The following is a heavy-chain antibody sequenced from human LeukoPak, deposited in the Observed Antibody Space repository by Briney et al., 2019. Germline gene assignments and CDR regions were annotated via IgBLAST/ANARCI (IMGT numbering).Heavy chain of an antibody. V-gene: IGHV3-74*01. CDR2: IASDGSST. Sequence: GGSLRLSCAASGFTFSSYWMNWVRQAPGKGLVWVSRIASDGSSTTYADSVKGRFTIFRDNSKNTVYLQMNSLRVEDTAVYYCAKSLYGGCDYWGQGTVVTVSS. D-gene: IGHD3-16*02. J-gene: IGHJ4*02. CDR1: GFTFSSYW. CDR3: AKSLYGGCDY.